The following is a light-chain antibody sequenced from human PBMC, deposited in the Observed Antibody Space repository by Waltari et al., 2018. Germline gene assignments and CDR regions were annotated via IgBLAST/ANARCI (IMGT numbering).Light chain of an antibody. J-gene: IGLJ3*02. CDR1: APILGGHL. CDR2: RSD. Sequence: QSVLTQPPSASGTPGQSVPISLSGGAPILGGHLVKWYQQLPGKAPKLLIYRSDLRPSGVPDRFSGSKSGTSASLAISGLQSEDEADYFCASWDDSLNGHWVFGGGTKVTVL. V-gene: IGLV1-44*01. CDR3: ASWDDSLNGHWV.